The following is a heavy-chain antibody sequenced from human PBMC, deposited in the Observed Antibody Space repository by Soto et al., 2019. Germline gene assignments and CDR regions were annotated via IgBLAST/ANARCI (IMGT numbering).Heavy chain of an antibody. CDR3: AREYSNSPEAFDF. V-gene: IGHV4-61*03. CDR2: IYNTGTT. D-gene: IGHD6-6*01. J-gene: IGHJ4*02. CDR1: GVSVNSDYYY. Sequence: NPSETLSLTCTVSGVSVNSDYYYWSWIRQPPGKGLEWIGHIYNTGTTAYNPSLKSRVTISLDTSRNHFSLSLSSVTAADTAVFYCAREYSNSPEAFDFWGRGTLVTVSS.